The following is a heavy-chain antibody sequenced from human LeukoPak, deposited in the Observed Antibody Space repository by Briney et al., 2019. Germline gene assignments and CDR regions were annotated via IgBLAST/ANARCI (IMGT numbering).Heavy chain of an antibody. V-gene: IGHV3-23*01. Sequence: GGSLTLSCRVSGFNFYDYATTCARQSPGKGLVWVSAISGRGSRTYYADSVKGRFTISRDHYKNTLSLQLSRLRVEDTAIYYCAKGQYERFAYYFYMDVWGKGTTVTVSS. CDR3: AKGQYERFAYYFYMDV. CDR2: ISGRGSRT. J-gene: IGHJ6*03. D-gene: IGHD5-24*01. CDR1: GFNFYDYA.